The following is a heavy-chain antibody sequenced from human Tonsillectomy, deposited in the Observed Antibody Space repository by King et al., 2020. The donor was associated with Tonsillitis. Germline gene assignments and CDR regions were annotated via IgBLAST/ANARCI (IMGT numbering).Heavy chain of an antibody. CDR3: ARGPDCRSTSCAIDY. J-gene: IGHJ4*02. CDR2: INHSGST. D-gene: IGHD2-2*01. Sequence: VQLQQWGAGLLKPSETLSLTCAVYGGSFSGYFWNWIRQPPGKGLEWIGEINHSGSTNYNPSLKSRVTISVDTSKNQFSLKLSSETAADTAVYYCARGPDCRSTSCAIDYWGQGTLVTVSS. CDR1: GGSFSGYF. V-gene: IGHV4-34*01.